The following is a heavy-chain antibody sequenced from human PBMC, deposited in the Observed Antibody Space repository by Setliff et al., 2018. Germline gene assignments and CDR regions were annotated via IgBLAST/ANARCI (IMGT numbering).Heavy chain of an antibody. CDR1: GYTFTGCY. Sequence: GASVKVSCKASGYTFTGCYIHWVRQAPGQGLEWMGCLNPNSGGTNSTRKFEGCVTMTRDTSISAAYMELSSLKSNDTAVYYCARGKYDILTGEYYFDFWGQGTLVTVSS. CDR2: LNPNSGGT. CDR3: ARGKYDILTGEYYFDF. J-gene: IGHJ4*02. V-gene: IGHV1-2*04. D-gene: IGHD3-9*01.